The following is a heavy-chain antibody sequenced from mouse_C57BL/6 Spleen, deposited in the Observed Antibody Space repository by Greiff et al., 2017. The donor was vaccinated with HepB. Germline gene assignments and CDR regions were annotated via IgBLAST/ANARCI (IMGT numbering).Heavy chain of an antibody. D-gene: IGHD1-1*01. CDR3: AKGYNGSSYPAWFAY. J-gene: IGHJ3*01. Sequence: EVMLVESGGGLVKPGGSLKLSCAASGFTFSDYGMHWVRQAPEKGLEWVAYISSGSSTIYYADTVKGRFTISRDNAKNTLFLQMTSLRSEDTAMYYCAKGYNGSSYPAWFAYWGQGTLVTVSA. CDR1: GFTFSDYG. V-gene: IGHV5-17*01. CDR2: ISSGSSTI.